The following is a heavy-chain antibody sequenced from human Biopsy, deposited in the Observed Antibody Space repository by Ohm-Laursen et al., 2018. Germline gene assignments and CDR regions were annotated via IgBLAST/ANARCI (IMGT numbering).Heavy chain of an antibody. CDR1: EGTFSNYG. Sequence: SVKVSCKAPEGTFSNYGVNWVRQAPGQGLEWLGGNIPILGTGNYARKFQDRVTVAADTSTSTATMELRSLRSDDPAVYYCATKLTGYFHHWGQGTLVIVSS. CDR2: NIPILGTG. J-gene: IGHJ1*01. V-gene: IGHV1-69*06. D-gene: IGHD3-9*01. CDR3: ATKLTGYFHH.